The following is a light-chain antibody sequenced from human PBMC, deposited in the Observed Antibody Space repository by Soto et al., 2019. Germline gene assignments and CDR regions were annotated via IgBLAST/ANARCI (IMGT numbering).Light chain of an antibody. V-gene: IGKV3-20*01. Sequence: EIVMTQSPATLSVSPGERATLSCRASQSVGSNLAWYQQKPGQAPRLLISVASTRATGIPDRFSGSGSGTDFTLTISRLEPEDFAVYYCQQDGSAPWTFGQGTKVDIK. CDR2: VAS. J-gene: IGKJ1*01. CDR3: QQDGSAPWT. CDR1: QSVGSN.